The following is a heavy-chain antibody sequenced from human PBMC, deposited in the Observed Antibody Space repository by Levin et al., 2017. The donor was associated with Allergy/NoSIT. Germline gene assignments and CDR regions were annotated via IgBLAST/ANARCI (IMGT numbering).Heavy chain of an antibody. Sequence: GASVKVSCAASGFTFSSYAMSWVRQAPGKGLEWVSAISGSGGSTYYADSVKGRFTISRDNSKNTLYLQMNSLRAEDTAVYYCAKAGPGYFDYWGQGTLVTVSS. CDR1: GFTFSSYA. CDR3: AKAGPGYFDY. V-gene: IGHV3-23*01. CDR2: ISGSGGST. J-gene: IGHJ4*02.